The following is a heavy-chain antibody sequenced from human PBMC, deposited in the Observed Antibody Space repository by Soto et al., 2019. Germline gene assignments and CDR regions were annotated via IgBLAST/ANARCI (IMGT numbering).Heavy chain of an antibody. CDR3: ARPSYYDSSGYYSGSHAFDI. CDR2: IIPVFGTA. CDR1: GGTFSSYA. Sequence: QVQLVQSGAEVKKPGSSVKVSCKASGGTFSSYAISWVRQAPGQGLELMSGIIPVFGTANYAQKFQGRVKIIADESTSTTYMEQSCLRSEDTAVYFCARPSYYDSSGYYSGSHAFDIWGQGTMVTVSS. V-gene: IGHV1-69*01. D-gene: IGHD3-22*01. J-gene: IGHJ3*02.